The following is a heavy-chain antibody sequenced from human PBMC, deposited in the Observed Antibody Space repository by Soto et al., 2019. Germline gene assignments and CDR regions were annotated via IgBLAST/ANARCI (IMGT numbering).Heavy chain of an antibody. J-gene: IGHJ4*02. Sequence: QVQLQEPGPRLVEPSHTLSLTCTVSGASISNGYYSWSWIRQSPGTGLEWIGHIHSGGTTYSNPSLKSRRTISVDMSKNQCSLKLSSLTAADTAVYYCARGPSGDKVDYWGQGTLVTVSS. D-gene: IGHD1-26*01. V-gene: IGHV4-30-4*01. CDR1: GASISNGYYS. CDR3: ARGPSGDKVDY. CDR2: IHSGGTT.